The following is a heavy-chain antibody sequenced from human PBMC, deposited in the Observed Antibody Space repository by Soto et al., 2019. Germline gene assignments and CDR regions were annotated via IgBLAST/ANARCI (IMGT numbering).Heavy chain of an antibody. CDR2: IIPIFGTA. V-gene: IGHV1-69*12. D-gene: IGHD2-15*01. CDR1: GGTFSSYA. J-gene: IGHJ6*02. CDR3: ARHSCCSTPNYYYGMDV. Sequence: QVQLVQSGAEVKKPGSSVKVSCKASGGTFSSYAISWVRQAPGQELEWMGGIIPIFGTANYAQKFQGRVTITADESTSTAYMELSSLTSEDTAVYYCARHSCCSTPNYYYGMDVWGQGTTVTVSS.